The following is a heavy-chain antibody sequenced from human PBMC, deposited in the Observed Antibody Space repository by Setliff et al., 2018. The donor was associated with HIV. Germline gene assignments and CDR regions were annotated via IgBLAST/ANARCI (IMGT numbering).Heavy chain of an antibody. J-gene: IGHJ6*03. D-gene: IGHD2-2*01. CDR3: ARLGYCSRTTCYGYYYMDV. V-gene: IGHV4-61*08. CDR2: IYSSGST. CDR1: GGSISSGGYY. Sequence: SETLSLTCNVSGGSISSGGYYWSWIRQHPGRGLEWIGYIYSSGSTNYNPSLKSRVTILVDTSKNQFSLKLSSVTAADTAVYYCARLGYCSRTTCYGYYYMDVWGKGTTVTV.